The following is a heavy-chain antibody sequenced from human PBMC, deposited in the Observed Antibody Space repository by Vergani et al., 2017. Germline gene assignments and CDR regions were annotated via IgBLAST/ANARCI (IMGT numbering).Heavy chain of an antibody. D-gene: IGHD3-22*01. CDR3: ARVMYLPLIEKYYYDSSVYAFDI. CDR2: IYTSGST. V-gene: IGHV4-61*02. J-gene: IGHJ3*02. CDR1: GGSISSGSYY. Sequence: QVQLQESGPGLVKPSQTLSLTCTVSGGSISSGSYYWSWIRQPAGKGLEWIGRIYTSGSTNYNPSLKSRVTISVDTSKNQFSLKLSSVTAADTAVYYCARVMYLPLIEKYYYDSSVYAFDIWGQGTMVTVSS.